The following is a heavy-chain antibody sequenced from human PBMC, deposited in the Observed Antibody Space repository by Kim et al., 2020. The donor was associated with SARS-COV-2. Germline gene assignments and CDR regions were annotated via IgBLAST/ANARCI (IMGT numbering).Heavy chain of an antibody. CDR3: ARVIGPFDY. V-gene: IGHV1-2*02. CDR2: INPNSGGT. Sequence: ASVKVSCKASGYTFTGYYMHWVRQAPGQGLEWMGWINPNSGGTNSAQKFQGRVTMTRDTSISTAYMELSRMRSDDTAVYYCARVIGPFDYWGQGTLVTVSS. J-gene: IGHJ4*02. CDR1: GYTFTGYY. D-gene: IGHD3-16*02.